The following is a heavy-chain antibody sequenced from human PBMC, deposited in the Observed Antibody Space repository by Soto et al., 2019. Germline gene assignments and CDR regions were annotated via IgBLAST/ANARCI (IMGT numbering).Heavy chain of an antibody. CDR1: GFTFSSYG. J-gene: IGHJ4*02. CDR2: IWYDGSNK. D-gene: IGHD1-26*01. V-gene: IGHV3-33*01. Sequence: QVQLVESGGGVVQPGRSLRLSCAASGFTFSSYGMHWVRQAPGKGLEWVAVIWYDGSNKYYADSVKGRFTISRDNSKNTLYLQMNSLRAEDTAVYYCARAFSGSYSSFAYWGQGTLVTVSS. CDR3: ARAFSGSYSSFAY.